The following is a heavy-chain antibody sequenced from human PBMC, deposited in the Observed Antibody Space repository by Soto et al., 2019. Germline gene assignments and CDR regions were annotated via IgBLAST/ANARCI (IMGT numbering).Heavy chain of an antibody. D-gene: IGHD1-1*01. J-gene: IGHJ4*02. CDR3: AKDMELERRLFAY. CDR2: ISGSGGST. V-gene: IGHV3-23*01. CDR1: GFSLSTYS. Sequence: GGSLRLSCAASGFSLSTYSMNWVRQAPGKGLEWVSAISGSGGSTYYADSVKGRFTISRDNSKNTLYLQMNSLRAEDTAVYYCAKDMELERRLFAYWGQGTLVTVSS.